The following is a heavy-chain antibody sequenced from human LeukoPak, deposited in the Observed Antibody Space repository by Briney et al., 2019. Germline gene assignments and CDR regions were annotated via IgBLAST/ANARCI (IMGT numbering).Heavy chain of an antibody. CDR2: ISYDGSNK. CDR1: GFTFSSYG. V-gene: IGHV3-30*03. J-gene: IGHJ5*02. Sequence: GGTLRLSCAASGFTFSSYGIHWVRQAPGKGLEWVTVISYDGSNKYYADSVKGRFTISRDNSKNTLYLQMNSLRSDDTAVYYCARVRVRGVPQEIKPSIPNWFDPWGQGTLVTVSS. CDR3: ARVRVRGVPQEIKPSIPNWFDP. D-gene: IGHD3-10*01.